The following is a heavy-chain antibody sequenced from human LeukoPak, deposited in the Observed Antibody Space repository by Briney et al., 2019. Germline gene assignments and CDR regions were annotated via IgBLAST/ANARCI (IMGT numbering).Heavy chain of an antibody. CDR1: GGSMSSYY. CDR3: ARHVEDSSSWYQVYYFDY. V-gene: IGHV4-4*08. D-gene: IGHD6-13*01. J-gene: IGHJ4*02. CDR2: IYTSGDT. Sequence: PSETLSLTCSVPGGSMSSYYWRWIRQPPRKGLEYIGRIYTSGDTNSNPSLKSLVSISIDTSKSDFSLKLTSVTAADTAVYYCARHVEDSSSWYQVYYFDYWGQGTLVTVSS.